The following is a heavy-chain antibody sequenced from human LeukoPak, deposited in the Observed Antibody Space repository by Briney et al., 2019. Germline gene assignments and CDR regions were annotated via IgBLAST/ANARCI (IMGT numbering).Heavy chain of an antibody. V-gene: IGHV3-23*01. CDR3: AKGDFYGSGRDYYYYMDV. CDR1: GFTFSSYG. D-gene: IGHD3-10*01. Sequence: GGTLRLSCAASGFTFSSYGMSWVRQAPGKGLEWVSAISGSGGRTYYADSVKGRFTISRDNSKNTLYLQMNSLRAEDTAVYNCAKGDFYGSGRDYYYYMDVWGKGTTVTISS. CDR2: ISGSGGRT. J-gene: IGHJ6*03.